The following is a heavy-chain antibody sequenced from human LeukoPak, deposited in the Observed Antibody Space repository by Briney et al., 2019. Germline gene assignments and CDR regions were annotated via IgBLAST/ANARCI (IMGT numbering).Heavy chain of an antibody. V-gene: IGHV1-2*02. CDR1: GYTFTGYY. CDR2: INPNSGGT. D-gene: IGHD1-26*01. Sequence: GASVKVSCKASGYTFTGYYMHWVRQAPGQGLEWMGWINPNSGGTNYAQKFQGKVTMTRDTSISTAYMELSRLRSDDTAVYYCARDFIVGATCFDYWGQGTPVTVS. CDR3: ARDFIVGATCFDY. J-gene: IGHJ4*02.